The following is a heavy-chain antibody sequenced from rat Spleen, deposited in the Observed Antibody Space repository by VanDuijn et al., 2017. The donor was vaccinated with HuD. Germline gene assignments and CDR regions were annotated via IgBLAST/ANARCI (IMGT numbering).Heavy chain of an antibody. CDR2: ISYDSSST. D-gene: IGHD3-4*01. Sequence: EVQLVESGGGLVQPGRSLKLSCAASGFTFSDYNMAWVRQAPKKGLEWVATISYDSSSTYYRDSVKGRFTISRDNAKSTLYLQMDSLRSEDTATYYCTTRATPRWGQGVMVTVSS. CDR3: TTRATPR. J-gene: IGHJ2*01. CDR1: GFTFSDYN. V-gene: IGHV5-7*01.